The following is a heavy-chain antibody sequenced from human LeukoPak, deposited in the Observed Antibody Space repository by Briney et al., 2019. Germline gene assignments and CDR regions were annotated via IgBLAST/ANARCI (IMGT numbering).Heavy chain of an antibody. Sequence: PSETLSLTCTVSGGSISSSSYYWGWIRQHPGKGLEWIGSIYYSGSTYYNPSLKSRVTISVDTSKNQFSLKLSSVTAADTAVYYCARLYYDFWSGYCHYFDYWGQGTLVTVSS. CDR3: ARLYYDFWSGYCHYFDY. V-gene: IGHV4-39*01. J-gene: IGHJ4*02. CDR1: GGSISSSSYY. CDR2: IYYSGST. D-gene: IGHD3-3*01.